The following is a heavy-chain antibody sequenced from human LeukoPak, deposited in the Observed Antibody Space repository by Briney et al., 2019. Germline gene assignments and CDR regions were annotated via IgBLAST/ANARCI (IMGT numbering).Heavy chain of an antibody. Sequence: GGSLRLSCATSGFTFNNYNMNWVRQAPGRALEWVSSITSSGTYIFYADSVKGRFTISRDNAKNSLYLQMNSLRAEDTAVYYCARDPYSGSYGNYYYYFMDVWGKGTTVTISS. CDR3: ARDPYSGSYGNYYYYFMDV. CDR1: GFTFNNYN. D-gene: IGHD1-26*01. V-gene: IGHV3-21*01. J-gene: IGHJ6*03. CDR2: ITSSGTYI.